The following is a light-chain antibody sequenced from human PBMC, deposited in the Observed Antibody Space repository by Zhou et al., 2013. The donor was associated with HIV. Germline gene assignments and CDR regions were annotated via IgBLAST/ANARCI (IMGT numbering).Light chain of an antibody. CDR2: AAS. V-gene: IGKV1-8*01. J-gene: IGKJ3*01. CDR1: QSISSS. CDR3: QQYYTNPPT. Sequence: AIRIIQSPSSLSASIGDRVTITCRASQSISSSLAWYQQRPGKAPKLLIYAASSLQSGVPSKFSGSGSGTDFTLTINCLQSDDFATYFCQQYYTNPPTFGPGTKVDVE.